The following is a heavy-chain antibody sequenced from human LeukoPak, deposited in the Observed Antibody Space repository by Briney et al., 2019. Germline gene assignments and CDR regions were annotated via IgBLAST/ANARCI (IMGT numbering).Heavy chain of an antibody. V-gene: IGHV1-46*01. CDR2: INPSGGST. D-gene: IGHD5-18*01. CDR1: GYTFTSYY. Sequence: ASVKVSCKASGYTFTSYYMHWVRQAPGQGLEWMGIINPSGGSTSYAQKFQGRVTMTRDTSISTAYMELSRLRSDDTAVYYCARAGRVQLWSLGGGRNFDYWGQGTLVTVSS. CDR3: ARAGRVQLWSLGGGRNFDY. J-gene: IGHJ4*02.